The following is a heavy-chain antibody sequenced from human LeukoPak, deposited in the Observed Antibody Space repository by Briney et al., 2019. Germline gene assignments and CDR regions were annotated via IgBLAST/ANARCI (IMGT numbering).Heavy chain of an antibody. Sequence: SETLSLTCAVYGGSFSGYYWSWTRQPPGKGLEWIGEINHSGSTNYNPSLRSRVTISLEMSKHQFSLNVTSVTAADTAVYYCATNTGTVFDYWGQGALVTVSS. CDR1: GGSFSGYY. CDR2: INHSGST. D-gene: IGHD7-27*01. J-gene: IGHJ4*02. CDR3: ATNTGTVFDY. V-gene: IGHV4-34*01.